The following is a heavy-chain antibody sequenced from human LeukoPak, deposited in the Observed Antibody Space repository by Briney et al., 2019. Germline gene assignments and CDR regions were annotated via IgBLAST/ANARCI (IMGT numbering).Heavy chain of an antibody. J-gene: IGHJ5*02. CDR2: ISSSSSYI. D-gene: IGHD3-22*01. CDR3: AREARDYDSSGYYPS. CDR1: GFTFSSYG. V-gene: IGHV3-21*01. Sequence: GGSLRLSCAASGFTFSSYGMHWVRQAPGKGLEWVSSISSSSSYIYYADSVKGRFTISRDNAKNSLYLQMNSLRAEDTAVYYCAREARDYDSSGYYPSWGQGTLVTVSS.